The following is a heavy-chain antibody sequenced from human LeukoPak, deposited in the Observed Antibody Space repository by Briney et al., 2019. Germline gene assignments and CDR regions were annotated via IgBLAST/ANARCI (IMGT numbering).Heavy chain of an antibody. J-gene: IGHJ4*02. CDR1: GGSFSGYY. V-gene: IGHV4-34*01. Sequence: ASETLSLTCAVYGGSFSGYYWSWIRQPPGKGLEWVGEINHSGSTNYNPSLKSRVTISVDTSKNQLSLRLSSVTAADTAVYYCARGRDDYGNNNYFDYWGQGILVTVSS. D-gene: IGHD4-17*01. CDR2: INHSGST. CDR3: ARGRDDYGNNNYFDY.